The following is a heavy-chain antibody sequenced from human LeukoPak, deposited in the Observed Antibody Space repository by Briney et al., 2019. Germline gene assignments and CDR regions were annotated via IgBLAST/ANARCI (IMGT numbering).Heavy chain of an antibody. D-gene: IGHD3-10*01. CDR1: GYSFTTYW. J-gene: IGHJ4*02. Sequence: GESLKISCKDSGYSFTTYWIGWVRQMPGKGLEWMGIIHPVDSDTRYSPSFQGQVTISADKSISTAYLQWSSLKASDTAIYYCATPYNNGFDYWGQGTLVTVSS. CDR3: ATPYNNGFDY. CDR2: IHPVDSDT. V-gene: IGHV5-51*01.